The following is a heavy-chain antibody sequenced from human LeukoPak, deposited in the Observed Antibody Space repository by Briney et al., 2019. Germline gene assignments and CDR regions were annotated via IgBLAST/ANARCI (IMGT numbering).Heavy chain of an antibody. J-gene: IGHJ4*02. Sequence: GGSLRLSCAASGFTFSSYSMNWVRQAPGKGLEWVSSITSSSSYIYYADSVKGRFTISRDNAKNSLYLQMNSLRAEDTAVYYCARGLEMATSDYWGQGTLVTVSS. CDR2: ITSSSSYI. CDR1: GFTFSSYS. D-gene: IGHD5-24*01. V-gene: IGHV3-21*01. CDR3: ARGLEMATSDY.